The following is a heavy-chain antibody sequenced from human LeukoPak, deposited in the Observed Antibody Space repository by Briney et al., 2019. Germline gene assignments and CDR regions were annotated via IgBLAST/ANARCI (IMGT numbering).Heavy chain of an antibody. V-gene: IGHV1-3*01. Sequence: ASVKVSCKASGYTFTSYAMHWVRQAPGQRLEWMGWINAGNGNTKYSQKFQGRVTITRDTSASTVYMELSSLRSEDTAVYYCARDLWSGYYSLGYWGQGTLVTVSS. D-gene: IGHD3-3*01. CDR3: ARDLWSGYYSLGY. CDR2: INAGNGNT. CDR1: GYTFTSYA. J-gene: IGHJ4*02.